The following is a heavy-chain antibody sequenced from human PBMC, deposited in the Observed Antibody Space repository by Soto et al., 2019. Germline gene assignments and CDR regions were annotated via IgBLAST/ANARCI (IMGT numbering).Heavy chain of an antibody. J-gene: IGHJ4*02. Sequence: VQVLESGGGLVPPGGSLRLSCVASGFTFSNTGMSWVRQAPGQGLEWVSAITGSGDTTYYADSVKGRFTISRDNSKSTLYLQMNSLRAEDTAVYYCAKLNGYFDYWGQGTLVTVSS. CDR2: ITGSGDTT. CDR1: GFTFSNTG. CDR3: AKLNGYFDY. V-gene: IGHV3-23*01.